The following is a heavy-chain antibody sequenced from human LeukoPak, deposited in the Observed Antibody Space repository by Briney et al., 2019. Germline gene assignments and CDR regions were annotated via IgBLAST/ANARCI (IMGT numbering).Heavy chain of an antibody. J-gene: IGHJ4*02. CDR3: ASGPFPFDY. CDR2: INHSGST. Sequence: TSETLSLTCAVYGGSFSGYYWSWIRQPPGKGLEWIGEINHSGSTNYNPSLKSRVTISVDTSKNQFSLKLSSVTAADTAVYYCASGPFPFDYWGQGTLVTVSS. CDR1: GGSFSGYY. V-gene: IGHV4-34*01.